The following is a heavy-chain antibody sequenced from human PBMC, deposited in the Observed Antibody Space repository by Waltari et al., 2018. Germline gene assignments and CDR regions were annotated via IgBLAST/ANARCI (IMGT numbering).Heavy chain of an antibody. CDR1: GYTFTKSY. J-gene: IGHJ4*02. Sequence: QVKLVQSGAEVKKPGASVRVSCKASGYTFTKSYIHWVRQAPGQGLEWMGGIIPKRGDANHTQPFQGRVIMTRDTSSNTAYLEVTGLTSDDTAIFYCATANILGIGTFDYWGQGTLVSVSS. CDR3: ATANILGIGTFDY. D-gene: IGHD1-1*01. CDR2: IIPKRGDA. V-gene: IGHV1-2*02.